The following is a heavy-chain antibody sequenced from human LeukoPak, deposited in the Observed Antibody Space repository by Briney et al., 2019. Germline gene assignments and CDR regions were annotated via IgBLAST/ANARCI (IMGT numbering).Heavy chain of an antibody. D-gene: IGHD6-13*01. J-gene: IGHJ4*02. V-gene: IGHV4-4*07. CDR2: IYSSGTT. Sequence: SETLSLTCTVSGDSINNYYWTWIRQPAGKGLEWIGRIYSSGTTNYNPSLKSRVTMSVDTSKNRFSLNLYSVTAADTAVYYCARMTYSRHFDYWGQGTLVTVSS. CDR1: GDSINNYY. CDR3: ARMTYSRHFDY.